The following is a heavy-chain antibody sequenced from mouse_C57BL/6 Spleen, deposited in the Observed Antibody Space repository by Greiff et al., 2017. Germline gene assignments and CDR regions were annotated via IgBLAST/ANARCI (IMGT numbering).Heavy chain of an antibody. CDR1: GYTFTDYY. Sequence: EVQLQQSGPELVKPGASVKISCKASGYTFTDYYMHWVKQSHGQSLEWIGDINPNNGGTSYNQKFKGKATLTVDKSSSTAYMELRSLTSEDSAVYYWAKRGNYPYYFDDWGQGTTLTVSS. D-gene: IGHD2-1*01. V-gene: IGHV1-26*01. CDR3: AKRGNYPYYFDD. J-gene: IGHJ2*01. CDR2: INPNNGGT.